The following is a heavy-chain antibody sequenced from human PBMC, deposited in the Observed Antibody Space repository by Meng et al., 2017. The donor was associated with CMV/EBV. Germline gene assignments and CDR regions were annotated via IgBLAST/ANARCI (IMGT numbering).Heavy chain of an antibody. J-gene: IGHJ6*02. Sequence: ASVKVSCKASGYTFTSYYMRWVRQAPGQGLEWMGIINPSGGSTSYAQKFQGRVTMTRDTSTSTVYMELSSLRSEDTAVYYCARPTNYCSSTSCFLNGMDVWGQGTTVTVSS. CDR1: GYTFTSYY. D-gene: IGHD2-2*01. V-gene: IGHV1-46*01. CDR2: INPSGGST. CDR3: ARPTNYCSSTSCFLNGMDV.